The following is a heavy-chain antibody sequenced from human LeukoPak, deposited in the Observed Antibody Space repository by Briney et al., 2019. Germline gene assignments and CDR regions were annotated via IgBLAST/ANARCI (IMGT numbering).Heavy chain of an antibody. J-gene: IGHJ4*02. CDR3: AKEAPPPGRGY. V-gene: IGHV3-23*01. CDR2: ISGSGGSA. Sequence: PGGSLRLSCAASGFTFSNYAMSWVRQAPGKGLEWVSGISGSGGSAHYADSLKGRFTISRDNSKNTLYLKMNSLRDEDTAVYYCAKEAPPPGRGYWGQGTLVTVSS. CDR1: GFTFSNYA.